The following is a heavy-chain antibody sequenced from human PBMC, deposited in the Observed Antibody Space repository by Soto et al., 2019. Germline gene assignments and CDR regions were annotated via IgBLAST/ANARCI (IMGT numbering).Heavy chain of an antibody. CDR1: GYTFTGNY. Sequence: QVQLVQSGAEVKKPGASVKVSCKASGYTFTGNYMHWVRQAPGQGLEWMGWINPNSGVTNYAQNFQGWVTMTRDTSSSKAYIEVRGLTTDDTAVYYCAREYISSWLDYWGQGTLVTVPS. CDR3: AREYISSWLDY. D-gene: IGHD6-13*01. J-gene: IGHJ1*01. V-gene: IGHV1-2*04. CDR2: INPNSGVT.